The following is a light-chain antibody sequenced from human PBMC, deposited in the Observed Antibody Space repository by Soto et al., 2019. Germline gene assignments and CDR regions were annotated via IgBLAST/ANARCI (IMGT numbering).Light chain of an antibody. Sequence: QSALTQPPSAAGSPGQSVTISCTGTSTDVGGYNYVSWYQQYPGKAPKLMIYEVSKRPSGVPDRFSGSKSGNTASLAITGLQAEDEADYFCQSYDSRLSVVFGGGTKLTVL. CDR2: EVS. J-gene: IGLJ2*01. CDR3: QSYDSRLSVV. V-gene: IGLV2-8*01. CDR1: STDVGGYNY.